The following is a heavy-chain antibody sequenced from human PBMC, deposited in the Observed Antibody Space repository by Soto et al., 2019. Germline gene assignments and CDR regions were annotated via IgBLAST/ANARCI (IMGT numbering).Heavy chain of an antibody. CDR3: ARDLTPYYGSGSTFDC. J-gene: IGHJ4*02. Sequence: EVQLVESGGGLVKPGGSLRLSCAASGFTFSSYSMNWVRQAPGKGLEWVSSISSSSSYIYYADSVKGRFTISRDNAKNSLYLQMNSLRAEDTAVYYCARDLTPYYGSGSTFDCWGQGTLVTVSS. D-gene: IGHD3-10*01. V-gene: IGHV3-21*01. CDR2: ISSSSSYI. CDR1: GFTFSSYS.